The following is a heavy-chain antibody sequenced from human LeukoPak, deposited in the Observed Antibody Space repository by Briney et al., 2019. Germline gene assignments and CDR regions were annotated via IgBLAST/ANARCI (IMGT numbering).Heavy chain of an antibody. Sequence: GRSLRLSCAASGFTFSSYGMHWVRQAPGKGLEWVAVISYDGSNKYYADSVKGRITISRDNSKNTLYLQMNSLRAEDTAVYYCARGVLPGYWGQGTLVTVSS. CDR2: ISYDGSNK. CDR3: ARGVLPGY. CDR1: GFTFSSYG. V-gene: IGHV3-30*03. J-gene: IGHJ4*02. D-gene: IGHD3-16*01.